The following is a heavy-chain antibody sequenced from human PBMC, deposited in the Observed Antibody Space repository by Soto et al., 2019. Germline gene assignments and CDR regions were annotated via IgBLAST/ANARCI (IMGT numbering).Heavy chain of an antibody. V-gene: IGHV4-34*01. J-gene: IGHJ5*02. Sequence: SETLSLTCAVYGGSFSGYYWSWIRQPPGKGLEWIGEINRSGSTNYNPSLKSRVTISVDTSKNQFSLKLSSVTAADTAVYYCARGDILTGTTLSYNWFDPWGQGTLVTVSS. CDR3: ARGDILTGTTLSYNWFDP. CDR2: INRSGST. CDR1: GGSFSGYY. D-gene: IGHD1-7*01.